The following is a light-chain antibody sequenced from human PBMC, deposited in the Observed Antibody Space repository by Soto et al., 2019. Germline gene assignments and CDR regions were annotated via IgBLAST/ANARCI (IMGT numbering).Light chain of an antibody. CDR2: RNN. CDR1: SSNIGSNY. CDR3: AAWDGSRIGRGV. J-gene: IGLJ3*02. Sequence: QAVVTQPPSASGTPGQRVTISCSGSSSNIGSNYVYWYQHVPGTAPKLLIYRNNQRPSGVPDRFSGSKSGTSASLAISGLRSEDEADYYCAAWDGSRIGRGVFGGGTKLTVL. V-gene: IGLV1-47*01.